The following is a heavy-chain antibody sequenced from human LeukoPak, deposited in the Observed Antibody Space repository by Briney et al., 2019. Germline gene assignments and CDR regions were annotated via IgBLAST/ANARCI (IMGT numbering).Heavy chain of an antibody. Sequence: GGSLRLSCAASGFTFSRYGMHWVRQAPGKGLEWVAVISYDGSNKYYADSVKGRFTISRDNSKNTLYLQMNSLRAEDTAVYYCARVDDSSGWYYFDYWGQGTLVTVSS. V-gene: IGHV3-30*19. D-gene: IGHD6-19*01. J-gene: IGHJ4*02. CDR3: ARVDDSSGWYYFDY. CDR1: GFTFSRYG. CDR2: ISYDGSNK.